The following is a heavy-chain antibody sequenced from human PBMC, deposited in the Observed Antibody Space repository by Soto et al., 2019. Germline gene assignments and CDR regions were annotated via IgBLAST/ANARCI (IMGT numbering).Heavy chain of an antibody. V-gene: IGHV2-5*02. CDR1: GFSLSTSGVG. Sequence: ESGPTLVNPTQTLTLTCTFSGFSLSTSGVGVGWIRQPPGKALEWLAPIYWDDEKRYSPSLKSRLTITKDTSKNQVVLSMTNMEPVDTATYYCAHRLPPRDSRGPGAWNFFDPWGQGALVTVSS. D-gene: IGHD6-19*01. CDR3: AHRLPPRDSRGPGAWNFFDP. CDR2: IYWDDEK. J-gene: IGHJ5*02.